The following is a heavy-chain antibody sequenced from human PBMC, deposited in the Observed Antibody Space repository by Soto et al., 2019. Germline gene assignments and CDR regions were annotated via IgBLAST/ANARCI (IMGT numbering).Heavy chain of an antibody. V-gene: IGHV4-59*01. D-gene: IGHD6-19*01. J-gene: IGHJ4*02. CDR2: IYYSGST. CDR3: ARVSSGWRYFDY. Sequence: SETLSLTCTVSGGSISSYYWSWIRQPPGKGLEWIGYIYYSGSTNYNPSLKSRVTISVNTSKNQFSLKLTSVTAADTAVYYCARVSSGWRYFDYWGQGTLDPVSS. CDR1: GGSISSYY.